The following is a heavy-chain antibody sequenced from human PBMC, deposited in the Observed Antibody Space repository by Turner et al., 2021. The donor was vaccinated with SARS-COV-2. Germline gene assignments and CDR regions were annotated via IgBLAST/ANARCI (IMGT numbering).Heavy chain of an antibody. CDR2: ISSSSTYI. J-gene: IGHJ6*02. CDR3: ARYRRDYDFWSGAYGMGGIDV. Sequence: EVQLVESGGGLVKPGGSLRLSCAASGFTFSTYSMNWVRQAPGKGLEWVSSISSSSTYIYYADSVKGRFTISRDNAKNSLYLQMNSLRAEDTAVYYCARYRRDYDFWSGAYGMGGIDVWGQGTTVTVSS. D-gene: IGHD3-3*01. V-gene: IGHV3-21*01. CDR1: GFTFSTYS.